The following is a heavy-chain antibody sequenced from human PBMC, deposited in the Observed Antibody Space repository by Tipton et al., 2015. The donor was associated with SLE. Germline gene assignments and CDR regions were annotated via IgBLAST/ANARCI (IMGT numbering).Heavy chain of an antibody. CDR1: GGSISSYY. CDR2: ISYRGNT. CDR3: AKSSPGYTSGGGSVDY. V-gene: IGHV4-59*04. Sequence: TLSLTCNVFGGSISSYYWSWIRQSPGKGLEWIAYISYRGNTDYNPSPKSRVTISVDTSKNQFSLKLKYVTAADTAVYFCAKSSPGYTSGGGSVDYWGQGILVTVSS. J-gene: IGHJ4*02. D-gene: IGHD6-19*01.